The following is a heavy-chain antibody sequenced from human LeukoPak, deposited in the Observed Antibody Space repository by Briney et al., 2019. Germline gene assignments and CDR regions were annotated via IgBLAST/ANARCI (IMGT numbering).Heavy chain of an antibody. D-gene: IGHD3-22*01. CDR1: NYSINNGYY. CDR3: ARNRRITMIVVVITYYYYYMDV. Sequence: SETLSLTCTVSNYSINNGYYWGWIRQPPGKGLEWIGSIYHSGRTYYNPSLKSRLTISVDTSKNQFFLKLSSVTAADTAVYYCARNRRITMIVVVITYYYYYMDVWGKGTTVTISS. V-gene: IGHV4-38-2*02. CDR2: IYHSGRT. J-gene: IGHJ6*03.